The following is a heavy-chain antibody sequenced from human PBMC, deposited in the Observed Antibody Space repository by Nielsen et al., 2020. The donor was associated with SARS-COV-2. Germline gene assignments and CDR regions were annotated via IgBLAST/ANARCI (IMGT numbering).Heavy chain of an antibody. CDR1: GYTFTGYY. J-gene: IGHJ6*03. V-gene: IGHV1-2*04. D-gene: IGHD6-13*01. CDR3: ARAGLGQQSNYYYYMDV. CDR2: INPNSGGT. Sequence: ASVKVSCKASGYTFTGYYMHWVRQAPGQGLEWMGWINPNSGGTNYAQKFQGWVTMTRDTSISTAYMELSRLRSDDTAVYYCARAGLGQQSNYYYYMDVWGKGTTVTVSS.